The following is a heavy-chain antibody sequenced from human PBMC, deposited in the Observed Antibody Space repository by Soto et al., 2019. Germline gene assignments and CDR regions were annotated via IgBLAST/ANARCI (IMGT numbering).Heavy chain of an antibody. D-gene: IGHD3-22*01. V-gene: IGHV3-11*01. CDR3: ARDGGSGDHDSGYHYAFDY. CDR1: GFTFSDYY. CDR2: FSNSGSTM. J-gene: IGHJ4*02. Sequence: LRLSCAASGFTFSDYYMSWIRQAPGKGLEWVSYFSNSGSTMFYADSVKGRFTISRDNAKNSVYLHMHSLRAEDTAVYYCARDGGSGDHDSGYHYAFDYWGQGTLVTVSS.